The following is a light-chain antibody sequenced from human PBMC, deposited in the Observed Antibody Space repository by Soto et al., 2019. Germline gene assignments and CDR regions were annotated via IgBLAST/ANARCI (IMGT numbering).Light chain of an antibody. V-gene: IGKV1-33*01. CDR2: DAS. CDR1: QDISNY. Sequence: DIQMTQSPSSLSASVGDRVTITFQASQDISNYLNWYQQKPGKAPKLLIYDASNLETGVPSRFSGSGSGTDFTFTISSLQPEDIATYYCQQYDSVPLTFGGGTKVDIK. J-gene: IGKJ4*01. CDR3: QQYDSVPLT.